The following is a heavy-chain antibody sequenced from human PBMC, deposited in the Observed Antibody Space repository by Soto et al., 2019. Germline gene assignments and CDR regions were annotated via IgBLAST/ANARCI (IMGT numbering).Heavy chain of an antibody. CDR1: GYTFTGYY. D-gene: IGHD3-16*01. CDR3: ARGTIVMITFGGPHY. J-gene: IGHJ4*02. V-gene: IGHV1-2*02. Sequence: ASVKVSCKASGYTFTGYYMHWVRQAPGQGPEWMGWINPNSGGTNYAQKFQGRVTMTRDTSISTAYMELSRLRSDDTAVYYCARGTIVMITFGGPHYWGQGTLVTVSS. CDR2: INPNSGGT.